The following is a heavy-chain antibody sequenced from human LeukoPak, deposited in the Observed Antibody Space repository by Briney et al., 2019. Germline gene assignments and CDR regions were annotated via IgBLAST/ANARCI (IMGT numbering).Heavy chain of an antibody. D-gene: IGHD2-21*02. Sequence: ASVKVSCKASGYTFTGYYMHWVRQAPGQGLEWMGRINPNSGGTNYAQKFQGRVTMTRDTSISTAYMELSRLRSDDTAVYYCARICGGDCDDAFDIWGQGTMVTVSS. V-gene: IGHV1-2*06. CDR3: ARICGGDCDDAFDI. J-gene: IGHJ3*02. CDR1: GYTFTGYY. CDR2: INPNSGGT.